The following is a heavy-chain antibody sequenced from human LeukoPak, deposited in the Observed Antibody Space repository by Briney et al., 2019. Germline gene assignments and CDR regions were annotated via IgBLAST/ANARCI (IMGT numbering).Heavy chain of an antibody. J-gene: IGHJ1*01. V-gene: IGHV3-23*01. CDR1: RFQFSSYA. CDR3: TSWGDTTAEYFQR. D-gene: IGHD2-21*02. Sequence: PGGSLRLSCVASRFQFSSYAMSWVRQAPGKGLEWVSVISGSGGSTYYADSVKGRFTISKDNSKNTVYLQMNSLRIEDTAVYYCTSWGDTTAEYFQRWGQGTLVTVSS. CDR2: ISGSGGST.